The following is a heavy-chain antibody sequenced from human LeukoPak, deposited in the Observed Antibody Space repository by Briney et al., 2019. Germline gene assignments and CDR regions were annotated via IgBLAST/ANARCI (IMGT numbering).Heavy chain of an antibody. CDR3: ARGAGVFDY. CDR1: GFSFSDYW. D-gene: IGHD3-10*01. Sequence: GGSLRLSCAASGFSFSDYWTTWVRQAPGKGLEWVANMKQDGREKWYVDSVKGRFTISRDNAKNSLYLQMNSLRAEDTAVYYCARGAGVFDYWGQGTLVTVSS. CDR2: MKQDGREK. V-gene: IGHV3-7*01. J-gene: IGHJ4*02.